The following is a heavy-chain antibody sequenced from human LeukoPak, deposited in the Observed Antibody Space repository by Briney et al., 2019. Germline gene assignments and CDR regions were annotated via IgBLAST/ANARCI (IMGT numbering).Heavy chain of an antibody. D-gene: IGHD3-22*01. CDR2: IYSGGST. CDR3: ARHYYYDSSGSTPQYYFDY. CDR1: GFTVSSNY. J-gene: IGHJ4*02. V-gene: IGHV3-66*02. Sequence: PGGSLRLSCAASGFTVSSNYMSWVRQAPGKGLEWVAVIYSGGSTYYADSVKGRFTFSRDNSKNTLYLQMNSLRAEDTAVYYCARHYYYDSSGSTPQYYFDYWGQGTLVTVSS.